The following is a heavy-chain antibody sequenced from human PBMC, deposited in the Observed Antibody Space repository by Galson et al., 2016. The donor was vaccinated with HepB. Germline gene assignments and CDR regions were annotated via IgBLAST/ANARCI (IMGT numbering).Heavy chain of an antibody. Sequence: SLRLSCAASGFTFSSYWMSWVRQAPGKGLEWVANIKEDGSEKYYVDSVKGRFTISRDNAKNSLYLQMNSLRVEDTAVYYCARLSAYDAFDIWGQGTMVTVSS. CDR3: ARLSAYDAFDI. V-gene: IGHV3-7*01. J-gene: IGHJ3*02. CDR2: IKEDGSEK. CDR1: GFTFSSYW.